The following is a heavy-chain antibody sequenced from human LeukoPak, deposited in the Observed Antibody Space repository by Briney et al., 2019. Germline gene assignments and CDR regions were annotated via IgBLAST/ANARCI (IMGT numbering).Heavy chain of an antibody. D-gene: IGHD3-10*01. CDR1: GFTFSSYG. V-gene: IGHV3-23*01. Sequence: PGGSLRLSCAASGFTFSSYGMSWVRQAPGKGLEWVSAISGSGGSTYYADSVKGRFTISRDNSKNTLYLQMNSLRAEDTAVYYCAKRSAPYYYGSGSYYFDYWGQGTLVTVSS. CDR3: AKRSAPYYYGSGSYYFDY. CDR2: ISGSGGST. J-gene: IGHJ4*02.